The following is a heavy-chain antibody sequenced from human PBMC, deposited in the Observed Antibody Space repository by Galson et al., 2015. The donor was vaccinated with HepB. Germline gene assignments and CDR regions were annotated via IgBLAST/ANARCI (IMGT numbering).Heavy chain of an antibody. V-gene: IGHV1-69*13. CDR3: AYFTSGSAEDLHY. D-gene: IGHD3-10*01. J-gene: IGHJ1*01. CDR1: GGTFSSYS. CDR2: IIPIFGTA. Sequence: SVKVSCKASGGTFSSYSIIWVRQAPGQGLEWMGGIIPIFGTASYAQKFQGRVTIAADESTSTAYMVLRSLRYEDTAVYYCAYFTSGSAEDLHYWGQGTLVTVSS.